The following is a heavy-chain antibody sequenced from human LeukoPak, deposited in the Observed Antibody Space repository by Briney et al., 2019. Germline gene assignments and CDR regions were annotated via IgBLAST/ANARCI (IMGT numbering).Heavy chain of an antibody. Sequence: GRSLRLSCAAPGFIFSSYGMHWVPQAPGKGREWVAFVWLDGNTKFYADSLKGRFNIYRANSTNTVYLRMTSRRAGTPAVYYCARYQASGYYYYDGMDVWGQGTTVTVSS. CDR3: ARYQASGYYYYDGMDV. CDR2: VWLDGNTK. CDR1: GFIFSSYG. V-gene: IGHV3-33*01. J-gene: IGHJ6*02. D-gene: IGHD6-25*01.